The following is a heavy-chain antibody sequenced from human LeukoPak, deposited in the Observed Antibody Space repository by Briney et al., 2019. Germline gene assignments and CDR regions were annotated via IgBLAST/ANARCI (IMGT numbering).Heavy chain of an antibody. CDR1: GGSISSTSYY. CDR3: ARSKRYSGWYGYIDY. Sequence: PSETLSLTCTVSGGSISSTSYYWSWIRQPAGTGLEWIGRIYSSGNTNYNPSLKSRVTISIDTSKNQFSLKLSSVTAADTAVYYCARSKRYSGWYGYIDYWGQGTLVTVSS. D-gene: IGHD6-19*01. V-gene: IGHV4-61*02. J-gene: IGHJ4*02. CDR2: IYSSGNT.